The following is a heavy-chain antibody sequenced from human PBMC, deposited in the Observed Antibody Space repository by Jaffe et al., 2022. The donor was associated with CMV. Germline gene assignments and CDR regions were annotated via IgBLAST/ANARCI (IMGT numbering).Heavy chain of an antibody. CDR2: IYYSGST. CDR1: GGSISSSSYY. CDR3: ARLPITIFGVVNYYYMDV. D-gene: IGHD3-3*01. J-gene: IGHJ6*03. Sequence: QLQLQESGPGLVKPSETLSLTCTVSGGSISSSSYYWGWIRQPPGKGLEWIGSIYYSGSTYYNPSLKSRVTISVDTSKNQFSLKLSSVTAADTAVYYCARLPITIFGVVNYYYMDVWGKGTTVTVSS. V-gene: IGHV4-39*01.